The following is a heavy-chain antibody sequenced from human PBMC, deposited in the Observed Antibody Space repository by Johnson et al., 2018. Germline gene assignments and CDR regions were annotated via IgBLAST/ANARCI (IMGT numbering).Heavy chain of an antibody. V-gene: IGHV3-9*01. CDR1: GFTFDDYA. CDR2: ISWNSGSI. Sequence: VQLVQSGGGLVQPGRSLRLSCAASGFTFDDYAMHWVRQAPGKGLEWVSGISWNSGSIGYADSVKGRFTISRDNAKNSLYLQMNSLRAEDTAVYYCARAVFDPWGQGTLVTVSS. CDR3: ARAVFDP. J-gene: IGHJ5*02.